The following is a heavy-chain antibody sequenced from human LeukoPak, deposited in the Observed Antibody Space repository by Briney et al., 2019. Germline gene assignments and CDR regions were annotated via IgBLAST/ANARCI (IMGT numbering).Heavy chain of an antibody. CDR3: AKLRDIVVVPAA. D-gene: IGHD2-2*01. CDR1: GFTFSSYS. CDR2: ISSSSSTI. J-gene: IGHJ4*02. Sequence: GGSLRLSCAASGFTFSSYSMNWVRQAPGKGLEWVSYISSSSSTIYYADSVKGRFTISRDNAKNSLYLQMNSLRAEDTAVYYCAKLRDIVVVPAAWGQGTLVTVSS. V-gene: IGHV3-48*04.